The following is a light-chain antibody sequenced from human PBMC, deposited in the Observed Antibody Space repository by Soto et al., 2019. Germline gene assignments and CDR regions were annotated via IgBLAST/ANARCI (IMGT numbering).Light chain of an antibody. Sequence: DIQRTQSPSSLSASVEDRVTITCRASQTISTYLNWYQQKPGKAPKLLIYFASTLQSGVPSRFSGSGSGTDFTLTISSLQPEDFATYYCQQTYNPPRTFGQGTRLEIK. CDR1: QTISTY. CDR3: QQTYNPPRT. V-gene: IGKV1-39*01. J-gene: IGKJ5*01. CDR2: FAS.